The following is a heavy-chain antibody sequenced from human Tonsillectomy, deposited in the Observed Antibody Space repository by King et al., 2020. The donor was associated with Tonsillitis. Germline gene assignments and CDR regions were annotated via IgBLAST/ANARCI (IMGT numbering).Heavy chain of an antibody. Sequence: QLVQSGAEVKKPGTSVKVSCKASGYTFTSYGISWVRQAPGQGLEWMGWNSAYIGNKNYEQKVQGRVTMTQDTSTSTAYMELRSLRSEDTAVYYCAREDYYDSSGFGDYWGQGTLVTVSS. CDR2: NSAYIGNK. D-gene: IGHD3-22*01. CDR3: AREDYYDSSGFGDY. CDR1: GYTFTSYG. J-gene: IGHJ4*02. V-gene: IGHV1-18*01.